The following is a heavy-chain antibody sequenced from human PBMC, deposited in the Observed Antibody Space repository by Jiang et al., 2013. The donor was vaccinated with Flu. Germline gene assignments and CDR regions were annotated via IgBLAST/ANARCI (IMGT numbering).Heavy chain of an antibody. D-gene: IGHD7-27*01. Sequence: KPTQTLTLTCIFSGFSLNTSGVGVGWIRQPPEKALEWLALIYWDDDKRYSPSLETRLTITEDTSKNQVVLTMTNMDPVDTGTYYCAHTPNWGSGDAFDIWGQGTMVTVSS. CDR1: GFSLNTSGVG. CDR2: IYWDDDK. J-gene: IGHJ3*02. CDR3: AHTPNWGSGDAFDI. V-gene: IGHV2-5*02.